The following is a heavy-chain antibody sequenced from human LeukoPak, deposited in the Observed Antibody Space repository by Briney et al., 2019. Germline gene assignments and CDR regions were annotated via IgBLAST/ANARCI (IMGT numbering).Heavy chain of an antibody. CDR1: GGSISSSSYY. CDR2: IYYSGST. D-gene: IGHD6-13*01. V-gene: IGHV4-39*07. Sequence: PSETLSLTCTVSGGSISSSSYYWGWIRQPPGKGLEWIGSIYYSGSTYYNPSLKSRVTISVDTSKNQFSLKLSSVTAADTAVYYCAREGDSSSWFIHYWYFDLWGRGTLVTVSS. J-gene: IGHJ2*01. CDR3: AREGDSSSWFIHYWYFDL.